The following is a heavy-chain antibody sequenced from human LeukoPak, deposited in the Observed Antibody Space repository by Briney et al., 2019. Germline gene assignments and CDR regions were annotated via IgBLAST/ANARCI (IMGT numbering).Heavy chain of an antibody. Sequence: GGCLRLSSAASRFTASSNYMSWVRQAPGKGLERISLIYSGDSTYYADSVKGTFTISIDNSKNTLYLQMNSLRAEDTPVYYCAGNNPYYYDSSGYYGSHYWGQGTLVTVSS. V-gene: IGHV3-66*01. D-gene: IGHD3-22*01. CDR1: RFTASSNY. J-gene: IGHJ4*02. CDR3: AGNNPYYYDSSGYYGSHY. CDR2: IYSGDST.